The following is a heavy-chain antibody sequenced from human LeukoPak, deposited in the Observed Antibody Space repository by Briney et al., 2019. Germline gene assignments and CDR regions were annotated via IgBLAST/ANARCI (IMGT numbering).Heavy chain of an antibody. J-gene: IGHJ3*01. CDR3: ARQDASGTYGAFDV. Sequence: KSGESLKISCKDSGYLFTSYWIAWVRQRPGKGLEWVGIIYPGDSDTRYSPSFQGRVTISADKSINTAYLLWSSLQASDTATYYCARQDASGTYGAFDVWGQGTVVTV. D-gene: IGHD3-10*01. CDR2: IYPGDSDT. CDR1: GYLFTSYW. V-gene: IGHV5-51*01.